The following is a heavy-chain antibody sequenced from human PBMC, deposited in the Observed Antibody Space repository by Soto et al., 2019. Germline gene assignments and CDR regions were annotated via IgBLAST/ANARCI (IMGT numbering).Heavy chain of an antibody. J-gene: IGHJ4*02. Sequence: QVQLRESGPGLVKPSQTLSLTCTVSGGSISSAGYAWSWIRHHPGKGLEWIGHIYNSGTTFYNPSLTSRPTILLDTSKSLFSLTLSSVTAADTAVYYCASFPDYSDSSASYSRSDYWGQGTLVTVSS. CDR2: IYNSGTT. CDR3: ASFPDYSDSSASYSRSDY. V-gene: IGHV4-31*03. D-gene: IGHD3-22*01. CDR1: GGSISSAGYA.